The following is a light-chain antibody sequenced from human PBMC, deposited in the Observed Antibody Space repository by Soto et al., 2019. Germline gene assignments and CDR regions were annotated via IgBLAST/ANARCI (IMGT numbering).Light chain of an antibody. V-gene: IGLV8-61*01. Sequence: QTVVTQEPSFSVSPGGTVTLTCGLTSGSVSTTYSPSWYQQTPGQAPRTLIYSTNTRSSGVPDRFSGSILGDKAALTITGAQADDESDYYCVLYMGSGISAFGGGTKLTVL. CDR3: VLYMGSGISA. CDR1: SGSVSTTYS. J-gene: IGLJ3*02. CDR2: STN.